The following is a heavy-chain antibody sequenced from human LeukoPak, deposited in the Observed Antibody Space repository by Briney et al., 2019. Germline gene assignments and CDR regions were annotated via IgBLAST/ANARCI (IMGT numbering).Heavy chain of an antibody. CDR1: GYTFIDYY. V-gene: IGHV1-2*02. CDR2: INPNSGAT. D-gene: IGHD2-2*01. CDR3: ARVEKLMPEFEF. Sequence: ASVKVSCKSSGYTFIDYYIHWVRQAPGQGLEWMGWINPNSGATKYAQKFQGRVSMTRDTSINTAYMDLTNLRSDDTAIFYCARVEKLMPEFEFWGQGTLVTVSS. J-gene: IGHJ4*02.